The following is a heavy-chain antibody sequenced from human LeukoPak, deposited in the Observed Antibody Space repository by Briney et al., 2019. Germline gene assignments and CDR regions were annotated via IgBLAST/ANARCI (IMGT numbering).Heavy chain of an antibody. V-gene: IGHV3-23*01. CDR2: ISDSGDST. D-gene: IGHD5-12*01. J-gene: IGHJ4*02. Sequence: GGSLRLSCVASGFTFSSYAMNWVRQAPGKGLDWVSGISDSGDSTYYADSVKGRSTISRDISKNTLYLQMTSLRAEDTAVYYCAKEGIDGSGYDLDYWGQGTRVTVSS. CDR1: GFTFSSYA. CDR3: AKEGIDGSGYDLDY.